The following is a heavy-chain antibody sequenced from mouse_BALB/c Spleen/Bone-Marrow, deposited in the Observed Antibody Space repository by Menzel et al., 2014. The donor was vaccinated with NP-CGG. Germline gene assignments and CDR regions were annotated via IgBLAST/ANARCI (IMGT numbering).Heavy chain of an antibody. D-gene: IGHD2-14*01. CDR2: ISSGSSTI. CDR3: ARDVPLYDVGYFDY. J-gene: IGHJ2*01. CDR1: GFTFSSFG. Sequence: EVNVVESGGGLVQPGGSRKLSCAASGFTFSSFGMHWVRQAPEKGLEWVAYISSGSSTIYYADTVKGRFTISRDNPKNTLFLQMTSLRSEDTATYYCARDVPLYDVGYFDYWGQGTTLTVSS. V-gene: IGHV5-17*02.